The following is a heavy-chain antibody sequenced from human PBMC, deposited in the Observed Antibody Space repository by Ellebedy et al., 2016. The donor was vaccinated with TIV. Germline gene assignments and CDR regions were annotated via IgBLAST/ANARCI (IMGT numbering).Heavy chain of an antibody. J-gene: IGHJ5*02. CDR2: INWNGGST. CDR3: ARELAGIPPRAFDP. V-gene: IGHV3-20*04. Sequence: GESLKISCAASGFTFDDYGMSWVRQAPGKGLEWVSGINWNGGSTGYADSVKGRFTISRDNAKNSLYLQMNSLRAEDTALYYCARELAGIPPRAFDPWGQGTLVTVSS. CDR1: GFTFDDYG. D-gene: IGHD3-10*01.